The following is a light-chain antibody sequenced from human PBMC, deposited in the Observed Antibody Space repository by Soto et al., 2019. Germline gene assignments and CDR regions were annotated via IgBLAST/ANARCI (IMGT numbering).Light chain of an antibody. Sequence: EIVLTQSPDTLSVSPGERATLSCRASQRVNINLAWYQQKPGQAPRLLIYGASTRATGIPARFSDSGSGTEFTLTISSLQSEDFGVYYCQQYNNWPRTFGQGTKVDIK. V-gene: IGKV3-15*01. CDR1: QRVNIN. CDR2: GAS. J-gene: IGKJ1*01. CDR3: QQYNNWPRT.